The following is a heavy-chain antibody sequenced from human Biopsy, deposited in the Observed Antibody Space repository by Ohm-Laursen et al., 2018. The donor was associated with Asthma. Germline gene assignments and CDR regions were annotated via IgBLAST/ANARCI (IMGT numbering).Heavy chain of an antibody. CDR3: SRAVDYSHYYGIDV. V-gene: IGHV1-18*01. D-gene: IGHD3-10*01. CDR1: GYTFNSAG. CDR2: ISVYNGNT. J-gene: IGHJ6*02. Sequence: ASVKVSCKASGYTFNSAGITWVRQAPGQGLEWMGWISVYNGNTKVAQKLQDRVTMITDTSTSTAYMELRSLRSDDTAVYFCSRAVDYSHYYGIDVWGQGTTVTVS.